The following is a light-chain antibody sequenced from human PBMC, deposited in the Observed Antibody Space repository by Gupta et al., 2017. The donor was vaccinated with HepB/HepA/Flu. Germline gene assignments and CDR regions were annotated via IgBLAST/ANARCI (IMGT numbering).Light chain of an antibody. CDR2: ASS. CDR1: QDISKS. J-gene: IGKJ4*01. V-gene: IGKV1-33*01. CDR3: QQYDLMMT. Sequence: DVQMTQSPSSLSASVGDRVTITCQASQDISKSLNWYQQKPGKAPKFLIYASSELVTGVPSRFIGRGSGTDFTLTISSLQLEDIATYFCQQYDLMMTFGGGTKVQI.